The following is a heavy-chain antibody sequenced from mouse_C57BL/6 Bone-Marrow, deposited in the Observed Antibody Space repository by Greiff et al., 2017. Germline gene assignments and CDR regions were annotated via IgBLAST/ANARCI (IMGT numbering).Heavy chain of an antibody. CDR2: IDPSDSYT. J-gene: IGHJ2*01. CDR3: ARTGPTVVATDY. V-gene: IGHV1-50*01. D-gene: IGHD1-1*01. CDR1: GYTFTSYW. Sequence: QVQLQQPGAELVKPGASVKLSCKASGYTFTSYWMQWVKQRPGQGLEWIGEIDPSDSYTNYNQKFKGKDTLTVDTSSSTAYMQLSSLTSEDSAVXYCARTGPTVVATDYWGQGTTLTVSS.